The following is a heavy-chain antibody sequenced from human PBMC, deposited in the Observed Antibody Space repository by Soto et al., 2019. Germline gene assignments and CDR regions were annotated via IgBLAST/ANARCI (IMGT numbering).Heavy chain of an antibody. CDR2: INPNSGAS. V-gene: IGHV1-2*02. CDR3: ASYWSSTSCQFYP. D-gene: IGHD2-2*01. CDR1: GYTFTGYY. Sequence: QVQLVQSGAEVKKPGASVKVSCKASGYTFTGYYIHWVRQAPGQGLEWMGGINPNSGASNYAQKFQGRVTMTRDTVISTGYRGLRRLSSDDRAVYYCASYWSSTSCQFYPWGQGTLVTVSS. J-gene: IGHJ5*02.